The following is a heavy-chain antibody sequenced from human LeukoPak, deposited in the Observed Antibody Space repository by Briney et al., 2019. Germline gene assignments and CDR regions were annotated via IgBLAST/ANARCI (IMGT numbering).Heavy chain of an antibody. D-gene: IGHD5-18*01. CDR1: GFTFSSYW. J-gene: IGHJ4*02. Sequence: GGSLRLSCAASGFTFSSYWMSWVRQAPGKGLECVANIKHDGSEKYYEDSVKGRFTISRDNAKNSLYLQMNSLRAEDTAVYYCARGGYGYPFLDYWGQGILVTVSS. CDR2: IKHDGSEK. CDR3: ARGGYGYPFLDY. V-gene: IGHV3-7*04.